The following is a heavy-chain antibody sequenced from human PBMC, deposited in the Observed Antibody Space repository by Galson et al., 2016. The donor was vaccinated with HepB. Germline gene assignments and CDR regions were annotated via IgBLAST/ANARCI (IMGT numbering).Heavy chain of an antibody. CDR1: GFTVNDNY. CDR3: AGGDGIFGVVIGMDV. CDR2: IYSGGST. Sequence: SLRLSCAGYGFTVNDNYMMWVRQAPGKGLEWVSIIYSGGSTFYADFVKGRFTISRDKSDNTLYLQMNRLRPEDTAVYYCAGGDGIFGVVIGMDVWCLGTTVIVSS. J-gene: IGHJ6*02. V-gene: IGHV3-66*01. D-gene: IGHD3-3*01.